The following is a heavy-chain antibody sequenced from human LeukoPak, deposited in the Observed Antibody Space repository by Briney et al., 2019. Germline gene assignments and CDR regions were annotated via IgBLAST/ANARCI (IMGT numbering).Heavy chain of an antibody. CDR3: ARSASFYGDYAFYFDY. V-gene: IGHV4-59*01. CDR2: IYYSGST. CDR1: GGSISSYY. J-gene: IGHJ4*02. Sequence: PSETLSLTCTVSGGSISSYYWSWIRQPPGKGLEWIGYIYYSGSTNYNPSLKSRVTISVDTSKNQFSLKLSSVTAADTAVYYCARSASFYGDYAFYFDYWGQGTLVTVSS. D-gene: IGHD4-17*01.